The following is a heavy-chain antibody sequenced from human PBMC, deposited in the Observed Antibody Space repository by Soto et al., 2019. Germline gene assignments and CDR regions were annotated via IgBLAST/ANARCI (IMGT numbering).Heavy chain of an antibody. CDR2: IYPGGSDI. J-gene: IGHJ4*02. CDR1: GYSFTRFR. V-gene: IGHV5-51*01. Sequence: GESLKISCKGSGYSFTRFRIGWVRQMPGKGLEWMGIIYPGGSDIKYSPSFEGQVTISVDKSISTAYLQWSSLKASDTAMYYCARHVQTTTWPNFDYWGLGTLVTVSS. CDR3: ARHVQTTTWPNFDY.